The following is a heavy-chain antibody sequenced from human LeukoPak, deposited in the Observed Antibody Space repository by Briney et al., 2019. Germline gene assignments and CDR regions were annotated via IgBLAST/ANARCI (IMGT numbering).Heavy chain of an antibody. Sequence: PSETLSLTCTVSGGSISSSSYYWGWIRQPPGKGLEWIGSIYYSGSTYYNPSLKSRVTISVDTSKNQFSLKLSSVTAADTAVYYCAREGFGERADYWGQGTLVTVSS. CDR2: IYYSGST. D-gene: IGHD3-10*01. CDR3: AREGFGERADY. J-gene: IGHJ4*02. CDR1: GGSISSSSYY. V-gene: IGHV4-39*07.